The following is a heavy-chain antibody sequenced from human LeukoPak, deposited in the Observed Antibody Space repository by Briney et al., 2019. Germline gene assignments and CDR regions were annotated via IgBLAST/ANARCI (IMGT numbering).Heavy chain of an antibody. CDR1: GGSISSYN. D-gene: IGHD1-26*01. CDR3: ARRPPAVGALDY. Sequence: SETLSLTCTVSGGSISSYNWSWIRQPPGKGLEWIGYIYYSGSTNYNPSLKSRVTISVDTSKNQFSLKLSSVTAADTAVYYCARRPPAVGALDYWGQGTLVTVSS. CDR2: IYYSGST. J-gene: IGHJ4*02. V-gene: IGHV4-59*01.